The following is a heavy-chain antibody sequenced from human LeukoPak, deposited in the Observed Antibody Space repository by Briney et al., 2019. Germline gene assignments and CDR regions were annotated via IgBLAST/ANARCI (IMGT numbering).Heavy chain of an antibody. J-gene: IGHJ3*02. V-gene: IGHV4-59*12. D-gene: IGHD1-1*01. CDR2: IYYSGST. Sequence: SETLSLTCTVSGGSISSYYWSWIRQPPGKGLEWIGYIYYSGSTYYNPSLKSRVTISVDTSKNQFSLKLSSVTAADTAVYYCARGPTTRNAFDIWGQGTMVTVSS. CDR3: ARGPTTRNAFDI. CDR1: GGSISSYY.